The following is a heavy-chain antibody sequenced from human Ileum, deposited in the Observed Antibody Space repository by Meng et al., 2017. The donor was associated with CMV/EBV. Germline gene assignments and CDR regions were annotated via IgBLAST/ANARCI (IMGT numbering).Heavy chain of an antibody. V-gene: IGHV3-73*01. CDR1: GFTCGGSA. CDR3: TSHPNDYGGNSLHY. Sequence: SGFTCGGSAMHWVRQASWKGLKWVTRIRSNTHSYTSEYAASVKSRFTISRDDSKNTAYLQMNALKTEDTAVYYCTSHPNDYGGNSLHYWGQGTLVTVSS. CDR2: IRSNTHSYTS. D-gene: IGHD4-23*01. J-gene: IGHJ4*02.